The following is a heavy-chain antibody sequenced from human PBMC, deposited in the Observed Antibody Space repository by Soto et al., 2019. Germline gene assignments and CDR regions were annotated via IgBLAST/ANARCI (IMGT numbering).Heavy chain of an antibody. D-gene: IGHD3-10*01. J-gene: IGHJ5*02. CDR2: INPNSGGT. CDR3: ARDGGEDYYGLGSSHWFDP. Sequence: ASVKVSCKASGYTFTGYYMHWVRQAPGQGLEWMGWINPNSGGTNYAQKFQGWVTMTRDTSISTAYMELSRLRSDDTAVYYCARDGGEDYYGLGSSHWFDPWGQGTLVTVSS. V-gene: IGHV1-2*04. CDR1: GYTFTGYY.